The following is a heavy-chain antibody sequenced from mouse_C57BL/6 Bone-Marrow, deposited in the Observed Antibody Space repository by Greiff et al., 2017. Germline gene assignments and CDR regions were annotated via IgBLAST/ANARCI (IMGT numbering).Heavy chain of an antibody. CDR2: ISDGGSYT. Sequence: EVHLVESGGGLVKPGGSLKLSCAASGFTFSSYAMSWVRQTPEKRLEWVATISDGGSYTYYPDNVKGRFLISSANAKNNLSLEMSHLKSEDTAMYYCARGRYGSSYDYAMDYWGQGTSVTVSS. J-gene: IGHJ4*01. D-gene: IGHD1-1*01. CDR3: ARGRYGSSYDYAMDY. V-gene: IGHV5-4*01. CDR1: GFTFSSYA.